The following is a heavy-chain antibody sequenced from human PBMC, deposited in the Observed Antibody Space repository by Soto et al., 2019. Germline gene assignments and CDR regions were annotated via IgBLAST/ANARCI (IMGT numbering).Heavy chain of an antibody. CDR1: GDTISTGGYT. D-gene: IGHD5-18*01. J-gene: IGHJ5*02. V-gene: IGHV4-30-2*02. CDR3: AKDSGYNYGYFRWFDP. Sequence: SETLSLTCDVSGDTISTGGYTWAWIRQPPGKALEWIGHTYHSGNPYYNPSLKSRVTISVDRSKNQFSLKLSSVTAADTAVYYCAKDSGYNYGYFRWFDPWGQGTLVTVSS. CDR2: TYHSGNP.